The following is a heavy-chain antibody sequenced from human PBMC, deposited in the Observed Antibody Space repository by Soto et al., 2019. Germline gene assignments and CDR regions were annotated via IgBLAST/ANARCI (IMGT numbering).Heavy chain of an antibody. J-gene: IGHJ6*02. Sequence: QVQLQESGPGLVKPSQTLSLTCTVSGGSISSGDYYWSWIRQSPGTGLEWIGYIFYTGSTSYNPSLRSRLAISVDTSKNQFSLKLSSVTAADAAVYYCAREPLKWYGMDVWGQGTTVTVSS. CDR3: AREPLKWYGMDV. CDR1: GGSISSGDYY. D-gene: IGHD1-26*01. V-gene: IGHV4-30-4*01. CDR2: IFYTGST.